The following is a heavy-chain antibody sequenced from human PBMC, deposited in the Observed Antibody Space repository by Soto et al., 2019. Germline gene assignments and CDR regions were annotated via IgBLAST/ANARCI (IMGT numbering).Heavy chain of an antibody. CDR3: ATQAPTTVTGEFDP. J-gene: IGHJ5*02. CDR2: IYYSGST. D-gene: IGHD4-17*01. Sequence: QVQLQESGPGLVKPSQTLSLTCTVSGGSIISGDYYWSWIRQPPGKGLEWIGYIYYSGSTHYNPSLKSRVTISVDTSKNQFSLKLSSVTAADTAVYYCATQAPTTVTGEFDPWGQGTLVTVSS. V-gene: IGHV4-30-4*01. CDR1: GGSIISGDYY.